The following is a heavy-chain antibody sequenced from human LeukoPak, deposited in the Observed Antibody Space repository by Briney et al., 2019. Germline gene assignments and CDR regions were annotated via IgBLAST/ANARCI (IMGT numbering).Heavy chain of an antibody. CDR3: VKDLIRDLWFGES. CDR2: IRYVGGET. CDR1: GLTFSSYG. D-gene: IGHD3-10*01. V-gene: IGHV3-30*02. J-gene: IGHJ5*02. Sequence: GGSLRLSCAASGLTFSSYGMHWVRQAPGKGLEWVAFIRYVGGETFYADSVKGRFTISRDNFKKTLSLQMNNLRTEDTAVYYCVKDLIRDLWFGESWGQGTLVTVSS.